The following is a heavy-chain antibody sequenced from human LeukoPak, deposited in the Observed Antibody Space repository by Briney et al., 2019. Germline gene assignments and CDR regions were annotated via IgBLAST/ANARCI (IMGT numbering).Heavy chain of an antibody. CDR2: VSGDGITT. CDR1: GFTFSNYG. Sequence: GGSLRLSCAASGFTFSNYGMSWVRPAPGKGLQWVSAVSGDGITTLYADSVKGRFTISRDNSKNTMYLQMDSLRAEDTALYYCAKGAQSASFDPWGQGTLVTFSS. V-gene: IGHV3-23*01. J-gene: IGHJ5*02. CDR3: AKGAQSASFDP. D-gene: IGHD3-3*01.